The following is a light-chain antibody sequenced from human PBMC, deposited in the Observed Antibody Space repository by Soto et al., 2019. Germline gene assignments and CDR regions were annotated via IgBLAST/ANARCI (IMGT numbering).Light chain of an antibody. Sequence: QLVLTQSPSASASLGASVRLTCTLSRAHSLFAVAWHHHQPDKGPRFLMKLNNDGSHTKGDGIPDRFSGSSSGAERYLTISTLQSEDEGDYSCQTWGSGIVFGGGTKLTVL. CDR1: RAHSLFA. V-gene: IGLV4-69*01. CDR2: LNNDGSH. CDR3: QTWGSGIV. J-gene: IGLJ2*01.